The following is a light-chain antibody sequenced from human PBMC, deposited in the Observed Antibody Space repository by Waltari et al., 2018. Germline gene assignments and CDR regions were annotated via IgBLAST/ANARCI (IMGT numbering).Light chain of an antibody. J-gene: IGLJ2*01. CDR1: SSNIGSNY. V-gene: IGLV1-47*01. CDR2: RNY. Sequence: QSVLTQPPSASGTPGQRVTISCSGSSSNIGSNYVYWYQQLSGTAPKLLIYRNYGRHSEVPERFSGSKSGTSASLAIRGLRSEDEADYYCAAWDDSLRGVVFCGGTKLTVL. CDR3: AAWDDSLRGVV.